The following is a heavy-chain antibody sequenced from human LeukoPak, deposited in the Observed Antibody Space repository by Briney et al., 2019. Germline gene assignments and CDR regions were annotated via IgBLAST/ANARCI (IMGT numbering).Heavy chain of an antibody. V-gene: IGHV3-11*01. D-gene: IGHD6-13*01. CDR1: GITLSDYY. J-gene: IGHJ4*02. CDR3: ARDKPGIAAATFDH. Sequence: GGSLRLSCAASGITLSDYYMSWIRQAPGRGLECISYISSSGNTIYYADSVKGRFTISRDNAKNSLYLQMNSLRAEDTAVYYCARDKPGIAAATFDHWGQGTLATVSS. CDR2: ISSSGNTI.